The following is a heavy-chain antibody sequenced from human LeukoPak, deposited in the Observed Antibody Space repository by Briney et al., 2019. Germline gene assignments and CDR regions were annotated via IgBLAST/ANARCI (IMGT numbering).Heavy chain of an antibody. J-gene: IGHJ4*02. CDR3: ARDEIDSYYVY. V-gene: IGHV3-7*01. CDR1: GFTFSSYA. CDR2: IKQDESEK. D-gene: IGHD3-10*01. Sequence: GGSLRLSCAASGFTFSSYAMHWVRQAPGKGLEWVANIKQDESEKYYVDSVKGRFTISRDNAKNSLYLQMNSLRAEDTAVYYCARDEIDSYYVYWGQGTLVTVSS.